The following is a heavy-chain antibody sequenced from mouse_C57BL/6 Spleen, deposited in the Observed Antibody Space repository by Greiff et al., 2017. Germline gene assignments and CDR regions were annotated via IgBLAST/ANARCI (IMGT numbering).Heavy chain of an antibody. CDR3: TRGFLNTTVVNY. Sequence: QVQLQQSGAELVRPGASVTLSCKASGYTFTDYEMHWVKQTPVHGLEWIGAIDPETGGTAYNQKFKGKAILTADKSSSTAYMELRSLTSEDSAVYFCTRGFLNTTVVNYWGQGTTLTVSS. D-gene: IGHD1-1*01. CDR1: GYTFTDYE. V-gene: IGHV1-15*01. CDR2: IDPETGGT. J-gene: IGHJ2*01.